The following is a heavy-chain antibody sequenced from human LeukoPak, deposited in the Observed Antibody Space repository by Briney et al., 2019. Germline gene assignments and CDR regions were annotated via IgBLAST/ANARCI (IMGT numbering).Heavy chain of an antibody. J-gene: IGHJ4*02. D-gene: IGHD3-16*01. Sequence: PGGSLRLSCAASGFTFSSYWMTWVRQAPGKGLEWVANIKHNGDELNYVGSVEGRFTISRDNAKNSLYLHMTSLRAEDTAAYYCARELRTFDSWGQGTLVTVSS. CDR2: IKHNGDEL. CDR1: GFTFSSYW. CDR3: ARELRTFDS. V-gene: IGHV3-7*01.